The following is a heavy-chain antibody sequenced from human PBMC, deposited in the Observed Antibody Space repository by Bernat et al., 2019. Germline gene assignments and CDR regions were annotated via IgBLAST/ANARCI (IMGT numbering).Heavy chain of an antibody. CDR3: AKGSGDYYGSGNPNY. J-gene: IGHJ4*02. D-gene: IGHD3-10*01. Sequence: EVQLLESGGGLVQPGGSLRLSCAASGFTFSSCAMSWVRQAPGKGLVWVLAISGSGGSTYYADYVKGRFTISRDNSKNTLYLQMNSVRAEDTAVYYCAKGSGDYYGSGNPNYWGQGTLVTVSS. CDR2: ISGSGGST. V-gene: IGHV3-23*01. CDR1: GFTFSSCA.